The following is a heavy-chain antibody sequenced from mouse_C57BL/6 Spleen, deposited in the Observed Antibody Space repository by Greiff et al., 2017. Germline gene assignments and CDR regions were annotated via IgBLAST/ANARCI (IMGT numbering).Heavy chain of an antibody. CDR1: GYTFTDYY. V-gene: IGHV1-26*01. CDR3: AKFYYYGSKGYFDY. Sequence: EVQLQQSGPELVKPGASVKISCKASGYTFTDYYMNWVKQSHGKSLEWIGDINPNNGGTSYNQKFKGKATLTVDKSSSTAYMELRSLTSEDSAVYYCAKFYYYGSKGYFDYWGQGTTLTVSS. CDR2: INPNNGGT. D-gene: IGHD1-1*01. J-gene: IGHJ2*01.